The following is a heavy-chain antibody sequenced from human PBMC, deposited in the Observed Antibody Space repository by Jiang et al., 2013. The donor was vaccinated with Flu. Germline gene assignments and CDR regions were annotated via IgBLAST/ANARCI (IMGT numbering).Heavy chain of an antibody. V-gene: IGHV3-21*06. CDR2: ISSSTTYM. J-gene: IGHJ2*01. Sequence: PGGSLRLSCAASGFTFTTYSMNWVRQAPGKGLEWVLCISSSTTYMDYADSVRGRFTISRDNSKSSIYLQMNSLRIEDTAVYYCVRDLYQTANWYFDLWGRGTLVTVSS. D-gene: IGHD2-2*01. CDR1: GFTFTTYS. CDR3: VRDLYQTANWYFDL.